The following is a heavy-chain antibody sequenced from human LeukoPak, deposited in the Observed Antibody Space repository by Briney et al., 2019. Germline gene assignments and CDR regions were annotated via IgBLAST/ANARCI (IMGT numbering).Heavy chain of an antibody. J-gene: IGHJ6*02. CDR3: AGDHATTAMFYSYGMDV. D-gene: IGHD4-11*01. Sequence: PGGSLRLSCAASGFTVSSNYMSWVRQAPGKGLEWVSVIYSGGSTYYADSVKGRFTISRDNSKNTLYLQMNSLRAEDTAVYYCAGDHATTAMFYSYGMDVWGQGTTVTVSS. CDR2: IYSGGST. V-gene: IGHV3-66*01. CDR1: GFTVSSNY.